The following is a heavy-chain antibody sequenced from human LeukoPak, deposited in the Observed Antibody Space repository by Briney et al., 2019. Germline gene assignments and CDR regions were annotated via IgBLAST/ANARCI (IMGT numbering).Heavy chain of an antibody. CDR1: GGSISSYY. V-gene: IGHV4-59*01. Sequence: PSETLSLTCTVSGGSISSYYWSWIRQPPGKGLEWIGYIYYSGSTNYNPSLKSRVTISVDTSKNQFSPKLSSVTAADTAVYYCARVGWYYDSSGYCYYFDYWGQGTLVTVSS. D-gene: IGHD3-22*01. CDR3: ARVGWYYDSSGYCYYFDY. J-gene: IGHJ4*02. CDR2: IYYSGST.